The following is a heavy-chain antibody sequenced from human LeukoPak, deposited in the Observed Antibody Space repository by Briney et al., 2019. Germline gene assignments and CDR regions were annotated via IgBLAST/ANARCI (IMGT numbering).Heavy chain of an antibody. CDR3: ARYYYDSSGYSNWFDP. CDR2: INHSGST. D-gene: IGHD3-22*01. V-gene: IGHV4-34*01. CDR1: GGSFSGYY. Sequence: NSSETLSLTCAVYGGSFSGYYWSWIRQPPGKGLEWIGEINHSGSTNYNPSLKSRVTISVDTSMNQFSLKLSSVTAADTAVYYCARYYYDSSGYSNWFDPWGQGTLVTVSS. J-gene: IGHJ5*02.